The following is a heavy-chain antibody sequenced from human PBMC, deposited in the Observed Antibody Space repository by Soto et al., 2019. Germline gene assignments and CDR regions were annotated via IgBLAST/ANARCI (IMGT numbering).Heavy chain of an antibody. CDR2: MNPNSGNT. J-gene: IGHJ6*03. CDR1: GYTFTSYD. D-gene: IGHD3-10*01. Sequence: ASVKVSCKASGYTFTSYDINWVRQATGQGLEWMGWMNPNSGNTGYAQKFQGRVTMTRNTSISTAYMELSSLRSEDTAVYYCARNLVRGVHYYMDVWGKGTTVTVSS. V-gene: IGHV1-8*01. CDR3: ARNLVRGVHYYMDV.